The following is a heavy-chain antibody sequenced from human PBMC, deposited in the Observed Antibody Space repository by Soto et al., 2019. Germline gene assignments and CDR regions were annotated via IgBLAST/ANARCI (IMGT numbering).Heavy chain of an antibody. Sequence: SETLSLTCTVSGGSISSSGFYWGWIRQPPGKGLEWIGTIYYSGTTFYNPSLKSRVTISVDTSKSQFSLRLSSVTAADTAVYYCTRRIAVATNYSFDYWGQGILVTVSS. V-gene: IGHV4-39*01. J-gene: IGHJ4*02. CDR2: IYYSGTT. D-gene: IGHD6-19*01. CDR1: GGSISSSGFY. CDR3: TRRIAVATNYSFDY.